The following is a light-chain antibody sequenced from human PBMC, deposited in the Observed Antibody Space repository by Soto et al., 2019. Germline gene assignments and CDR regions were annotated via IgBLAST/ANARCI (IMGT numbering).Light chain of an antibody. CDR3: SSFAGNNNL. J-gene: IGLJ2*01. Sequence: QSALTQPPSASGSPGQSVTISCTGTSSDVGGYDLVSWYQQHPGKAPKLIVYEVTKRPSGVPARFSGSKSGNTASLTVSGLQADDESDYYCSSFAGNNNLFGGGTQLTVL. CDR2: EVT. V-gene: IGLV2-8*01. CDR1: SSDVGGYDL.